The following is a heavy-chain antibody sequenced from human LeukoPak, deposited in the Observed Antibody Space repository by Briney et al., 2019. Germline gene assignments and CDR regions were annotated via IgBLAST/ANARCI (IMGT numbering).Heavy chain of an antibody. CDR1: GGSISSHY. V-gene: IGHV4-59*11. CDR3: AREDYSSSAISP. J-gene: IGHJ5*02. D-gene: IGHD3-22*01. CDR2: IYYSGST. Sequence: SETLSLTCTVSGGSISSHYWSWIRQPPGKGLEWIGYIYYSGSTNYNPSLKSRVTISVDTSKNQFSLKLSSVTAADTAVYYCAREDYSSSAISPWGQGTLVTVSS.